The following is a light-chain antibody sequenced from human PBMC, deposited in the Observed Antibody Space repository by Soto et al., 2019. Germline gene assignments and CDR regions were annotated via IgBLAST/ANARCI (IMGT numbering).Light chain of an antibody. CDR1: QSVSSRY. CDR2: GTS. V-gene: IGKV3D-20*02. J-gene: IGKJ4*01. Sequence: EIVLTQSPGTLSLSPGERATLSCRADQSVSSRYLAWYQQKPGQAPRLLIYGTSNRATGIPARFSGSGSGTDFTLTISSLEPEDFAVYYCQQHSSWPLTFGGGTKVDIK. CDR3: QQHSSWPLT.